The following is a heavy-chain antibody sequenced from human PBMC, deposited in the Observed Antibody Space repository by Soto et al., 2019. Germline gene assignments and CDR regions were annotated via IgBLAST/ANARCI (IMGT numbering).Heavy chain of an antibody. V-gene: IGHV4-34*01. J-gene: IGHJ3*02. CDR1: GGSFSGYY. CDR2: INNSGST. CDR3: ARGLGDYLNDAFDI. Sequence: QVQLQQWGAGLLKPSETLSLTCAVYGGSFSGYYWSWIRQPPGKGLEWMGEINNSGSTNYNPSLKSLVTISVDTSNNQFSLKLSSVTAADTAVYYCARGLGDYLNDAFDIWGQGTMVTVSS. D-gene: IGHD4-17*01.